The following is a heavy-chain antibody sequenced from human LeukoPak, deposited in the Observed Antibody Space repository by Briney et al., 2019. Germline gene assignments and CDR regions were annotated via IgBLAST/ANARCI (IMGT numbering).Heavy chain of an antibody. CDR2: INHSGST. CDR1: GGSFSGNY. Sequence: SETLSLTCAVYGGSFSGNYWSWIRQPPGKGLEWIGEINHSGSTNYNPSLKSRVTISVDTSKNQFSPKLSSVTAADTAVYYCARGQWLVSSFDYWGQGTLVTVSS. V-gene: IGHV4-34*01. CDR3: ARGQWLVSSFDY. J-gene: IGHJ4*02. D-gene: IGHD6-19*01.